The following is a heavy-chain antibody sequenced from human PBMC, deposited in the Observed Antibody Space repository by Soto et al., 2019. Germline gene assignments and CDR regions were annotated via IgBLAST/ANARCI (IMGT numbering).Heavy chain of an antibody. CDR3: ARDGQSLAPYALDV. V-gene: IGHV3-33*01. D-gene: IGHD6-19*01. Sequence: QVQVVESGGGVVQPGRSLRLSCTVSGLTFSGHAMHWVRQAPCKGLEWVAQIWYDGSNKYYADSVKGRFTISRDNSKNILYVQMDSLRVDDTAVYYCARDGQSLAPYALDVWGQGTSVTVSS. J-gene: IGHJ6*02. CDR1: GLTFSGHA. CDR2: IWYDGSNK.